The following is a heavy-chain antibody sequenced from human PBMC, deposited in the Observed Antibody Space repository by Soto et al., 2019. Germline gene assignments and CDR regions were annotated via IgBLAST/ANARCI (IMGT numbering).Heavy chain of an antibody. CDR1: GFTFSSYG. Sequence: GGSLRLSCAASGFTFSSYGMHWVRQAPGKGLEWVAVISYDGNNKYYADSVKGRFTISRDNSKNTLYLQMNSLRAEDTAVYYCAKARGYGDYGRDFDYWGQGTLVTVSS. V-gene: IGHV3-30*18. J-gene: IGHJ4*02. D-gene: IGHD4-17*01. CDR3: AKARGYGDYGRDFDY. CDR2: ISYDGNNK.